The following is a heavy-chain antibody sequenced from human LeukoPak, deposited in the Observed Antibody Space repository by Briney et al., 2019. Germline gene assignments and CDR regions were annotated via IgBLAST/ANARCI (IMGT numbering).Heavy chain of an antibody. Sequence: GGSLRLSCAASGFTFSSYAMHWVRQAPGKGLEWVADISYDGSNKYYADSVKGRFTISRDNSKNTLYLQMNSLRAEDTAVYYCAREGGDYVAMGAFDIWGQGTMVTVSS. V-gene: IGHV3-30*04. CDR3: AREGGDYVAMGAFDI. CDR1: GFTFSSYA. D-gene: IGHD4-17*01. CDR2: ISYDGSNK. J-gene: IGHJ3*02.